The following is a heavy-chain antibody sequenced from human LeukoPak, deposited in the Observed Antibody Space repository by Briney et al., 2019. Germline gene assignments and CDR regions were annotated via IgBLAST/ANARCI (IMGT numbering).Heavy chain of an antibody. V-gene: IGHV4-59*08. CDR1: GGFINNYY. CDR2: ISYSGST. CDR3: ARQADYAGYQGFDY. J-gene: IGHJ4*02. Sequence: SETLSLTCSVSGGFINNYYWSWIRQPPGKGLEWIGYISYSGSTNYNPSLKSRVIISVDTSENQFSLKVSSESAADTAVYYCARQADYAGYQGFDYWGQGTLVTVSS. D-gene: IGHD4/OR15-4a*01.